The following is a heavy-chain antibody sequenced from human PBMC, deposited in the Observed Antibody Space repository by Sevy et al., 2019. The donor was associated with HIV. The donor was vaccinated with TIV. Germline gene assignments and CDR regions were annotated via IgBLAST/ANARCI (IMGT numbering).Heavy chain of an antibody. V-gene: IGHV3-7*01. CDR3: GMPYRTDPFYYSGSSGYYYPSYFDN. CDR2: IKQDGSEK. Sequence: GGSLRLSCAASGFTFSSYWMTWVRQAPGKGLEWVANIKQDGSEKFYVDSVKGRFTISRDNANNSLFLQMNSLRAEDNAGYYCGMPYRTDPFYYSGSSGYYYPSYFDNWGQGTLVTVSS. CDR1: GFTFSSYW. J-gene: IGHJ4*02. D-gene: IGHD3-22*01.